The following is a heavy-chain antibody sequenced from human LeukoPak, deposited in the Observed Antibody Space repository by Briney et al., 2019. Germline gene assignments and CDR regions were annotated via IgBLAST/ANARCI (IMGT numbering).Heavy chain of an antibody. CDR3: ARLGGWYDY. J-gene: IGHJ4*02. Sequence: PSETLSLTCAVSGVSVNDYYWGWIRQPPGKGLEWIGSIYYSGSTYYNPSLKSRVTISVDTSKNQFSLKLSSVTAADTAVYYCARLGGWYDYWGQGTLVTVSS. D-gene: IGHD6-19*01. CDR1: GVSVNDYY. V-gene: IGHV4-39*01. CDR2: IYYSGST.